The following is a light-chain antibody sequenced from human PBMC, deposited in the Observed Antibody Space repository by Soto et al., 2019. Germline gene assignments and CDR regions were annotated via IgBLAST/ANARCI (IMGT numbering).Light chain of an antibody. CDR2: EFS. J-gene: IGLJ1*01. Sequence: QSALTQPASVSGSPGQSITISCTGTNSDVGGYNFVSWYQHHPGKAPKLMIFEFSIRPSGVSNRFSGSKSGDTASLTISGLQAEDEADYYCTSYTSSSTLEVFGTGTKLTVL. V-gene: IGLV2-14*01. CDR1: NSDVGGYNF. CDR3: TSYTSSSTLEV.